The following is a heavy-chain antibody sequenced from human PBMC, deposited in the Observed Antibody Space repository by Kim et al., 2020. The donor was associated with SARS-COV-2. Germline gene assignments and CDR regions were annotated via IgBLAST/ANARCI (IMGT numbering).Heavy chain of an antibody. D-gene: IGHD6-19*01. Sequence: SETLSLTCAVSGGSISSSNWWSWVRQPPGKGLEWIGEIYHSGSTNYNPSLKSRVTISVDKSKNQFSLKLSSVTAADTAVYYCARDRSAVAVTPYYGMDVWGQGTTVTVSS. CDR1: GGSISSSNW. CDR3: ARDRSAVAVTPYYGMDV. CDR2: IYHSGST. V-gene: IGHV4-4*02. J-gene: IGHJ6*02.